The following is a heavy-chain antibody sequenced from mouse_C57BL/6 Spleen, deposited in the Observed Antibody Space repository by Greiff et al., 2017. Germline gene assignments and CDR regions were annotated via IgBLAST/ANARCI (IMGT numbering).Heavy chain of an antibody. CDR3: AREDWDVDAMDY. V-gene: IGHV5-4*01. D-gene: IGHD4-1*01. CDR1: GFTFSSYA. J-gene: IGHJ2*01. Sequence: EVQLVESGGGLVKPGGSLKLSCAASGFTFSSYAMSWVRQTPEKRLEWVATISDGGSYTYYPDNVKGRFTISRDNAKNNLYLQMSHLKSEDTAMYYCAREDWDVDAMDYWGQGTTLTVSS. CDR2: ISDGGSYT.